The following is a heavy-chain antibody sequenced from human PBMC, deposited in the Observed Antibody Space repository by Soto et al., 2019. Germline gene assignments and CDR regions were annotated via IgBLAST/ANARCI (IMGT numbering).Heavy chain of an antibody. J-gene: IGHJ4*02. CDR1: GGSVTSASYY. CDR2: VFQGANT. CDR3: ATALGPTTGIDY. Sequence: SETLSLTCSVSGGSVTSASYYWSWIRQSPGKGLECIGYVFQGANTNYNPSLKGRVTIXXXXSXNXFXLXXXSVTXADTAXYYCATALGPTTGIDYSGQATLVTVSS. V-gene: IGHV4-61*01. D-gene: IGHD2-8*02.